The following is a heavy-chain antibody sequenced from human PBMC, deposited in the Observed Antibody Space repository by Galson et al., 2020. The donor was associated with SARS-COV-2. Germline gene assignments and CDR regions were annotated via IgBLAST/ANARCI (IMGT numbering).Heavy chain of an antibody. Sequence: SETLSLTCTVSGGSISSNGYYWTWIRQHPGKGLEWIGYTYYSGSAYYSPSLKSRVTISVDTSKNQFSLKLTSVTAADTAVYYCARGSGYMVGATSAFDIWGQGTMVAVSS. CDR2: TYYSGSA. CDR3: ARGSGYMVGATSAFDI. D-gene: IGHD1-26*01. V-gene: IGHV4-31*03. J-gene: IGHJ3*02. CDR1: GGSISSNGYY.